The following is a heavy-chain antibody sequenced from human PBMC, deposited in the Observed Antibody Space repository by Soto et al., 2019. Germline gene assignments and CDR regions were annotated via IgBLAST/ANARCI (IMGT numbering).Heavy chain of an antibody. D-gene: IGHD6-13*01. V-gene: IGHV1-69*13. CDR3: AREGYSSSWIYYLDY. CDR2: IIPIFGTA. J-gene: IGHJ4*02. Sequence: SVKVSCKASGGTFRSYAISWVRQAPGQGLEWMGGIIPIFGTANYAQKFQGRVTITADESTSTAYMELSSLRSEDTAVYYCAREGYSSSWIYYLDYWGQGTLVTVSS. CDR1: GGTFRSYA.